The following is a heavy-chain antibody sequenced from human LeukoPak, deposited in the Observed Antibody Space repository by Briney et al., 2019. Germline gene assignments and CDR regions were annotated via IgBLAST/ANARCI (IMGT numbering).Heavy chain of an antibody. CDR2: INEDGSTT. CDR3: VRDLGGRSGH. D-gene: IGHD1-26*01. Sequence: GGSLRLSCAASGFTYSSNWMHWVRQAPGKGLVWVSRINEDGSTTNYADSVKGRSTIFRDNAKNTLYLQMNSLRAEDTAVYYCVRDLGGRSGHWGQGTLVTVSS. CDR1: GFTYSSNW. V-gene: IGHV3-74*01. J-gene: IGHJ4*02.